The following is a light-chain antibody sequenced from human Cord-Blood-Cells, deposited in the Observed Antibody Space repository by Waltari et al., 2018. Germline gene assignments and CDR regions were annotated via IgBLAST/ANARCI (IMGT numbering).Light chain of an antibody. Sequence: EIVLTQSPATLSLSPGERATLSCRASQSVSSYLAWYQQKHGQAPRLLIYDASNRATGIPARFSGSGSVTDFTLTISSLEPEDFAVYYCQQRSNWPLTFGGGTKVEIK. J-gene: IGKJ4*01. CDR2: DAS. CDR3: QQRSNWPLT. CDR1: QSVSSY. V-gene: IGKV3-11*01.